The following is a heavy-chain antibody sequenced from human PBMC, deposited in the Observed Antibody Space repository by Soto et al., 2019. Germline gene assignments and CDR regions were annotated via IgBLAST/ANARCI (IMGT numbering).Heavy chain of an antibody. J-gene: IGHJ6*02. D-gene: IGHD6-6*01. CDR2: IYHSGST. V-gene: IGHV4-30-2*01. Sequence: SETLSLTCAVSGGSISSGGYSWSWIRQPPGKGLEWIGYIYHSGSTYYNPSLKSRVTISVDRSKNQFSLKLSSVTAADTAVYYCARDRLASKGGMDVWGQGTTVTVSS. CDR3: ARDRLASKGGMDV. CDR1: GGSISSGGYS.